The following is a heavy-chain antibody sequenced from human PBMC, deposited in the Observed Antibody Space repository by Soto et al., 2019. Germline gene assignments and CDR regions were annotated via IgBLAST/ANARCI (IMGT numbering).Heavy chain of an antibody. CDR1: GFIFKMYW. J-gene: IGHJ4*02. Sequence: GGSLRLSCAASGFIFKMYWMHWVRQSPGKGLVWISRIYKDGTYSDYADSVRGRFTISRDNVNDTLYLQMNNLRAEDSGLYYCTRGPRPISTGTGAYWGRGTQVTVSS. CDR2: IYKDGTYS. CDR3: TRGPRPISTGTGAY. V-gene: IGHV3-74*01. D-gene: IGHD3-10*01.